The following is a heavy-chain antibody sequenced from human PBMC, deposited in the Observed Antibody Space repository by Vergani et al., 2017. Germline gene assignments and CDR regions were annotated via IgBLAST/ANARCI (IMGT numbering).Heavy chain of an antibody. D-gene: IGHD3-10*01. CDR3: AKSQAGSEETFDI. CDR2: VSYDGSNK. Sequence: QVQLVESGGGVVQPGRSLRLSCVASGFTFSGYAMHWVRQAPGKGLEWVAVVSYDGSNKYYADSVKGRFTISRDNSKNTLYLQMNSLRAEDTAVYYCAKSQAGSEETFDIWGQGTMVTVSS. CDR1: GFTFSGYA. V-gene: IGHV3-30*18. J-gene: IGHJ3*02.